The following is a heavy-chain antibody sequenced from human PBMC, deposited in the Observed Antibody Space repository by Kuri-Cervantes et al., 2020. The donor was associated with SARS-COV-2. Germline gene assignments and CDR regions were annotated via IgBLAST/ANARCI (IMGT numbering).Heavy chain of an antibody. D-gene: IGHD3-3*01. CDR2: IYYSGST. Sequence: GSLRLSCTVSGGSISSYYWSWIRQPPGKGLEWIGYIYYSGSTNYNPSLKSRVTISVDTSKNQFSLKLSSVTAADTAVYYCARITIFGVVIGGAFDIWGQGTMVTVSS. J-gene: IGHJ3*02. CDR1: GGSISSYY. CDR3: ARITIFGVVIGGAFDI. V-gene: IGHV4-59*01.